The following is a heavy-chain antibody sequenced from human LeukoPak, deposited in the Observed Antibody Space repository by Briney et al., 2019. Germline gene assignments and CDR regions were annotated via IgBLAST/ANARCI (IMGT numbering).Heavy chain of an antibody. Sequence: PGGSLRLSCAASGLTFSSYSMNWVRQAPGKGLEWVSYISSSSSTIYYADSVKGRFTISRDNAKNSLYLQMNSLRDEDTAVYYCARDMSDYGDYVQGCWGQGTLVTVSS. CDR1: GLTFSSYS. CDR2: ISSSSSTI. V-gene: IGHV3-48*02. J-gene: IGHJ4*02. D-gene: IGHD4-17*01. CDR3: ARDMSDYGDYVQGC.